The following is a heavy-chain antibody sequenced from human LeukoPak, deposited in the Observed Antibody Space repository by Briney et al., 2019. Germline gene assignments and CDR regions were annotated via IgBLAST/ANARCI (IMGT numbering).Heavy chain of an antibody. CDR1: AGSISSSSYY. CDR3: ARGLAAAGTSYFDY. V-gene: IGHV4-61*01. D-gene: IGHD6-13*01. Sequence: SETLSLTCGVSAGSISSSSYYWSWIRQPPGKGLEWIGYIYYSGSTNYSPSLKGRVTISVDTSKNQFSLKLSSVTAADTAVYYCARGLAAAGTSYFDYWGQGTLVTVSS. J-gene: IGHJ4*02. CDR2: IYYSGST.